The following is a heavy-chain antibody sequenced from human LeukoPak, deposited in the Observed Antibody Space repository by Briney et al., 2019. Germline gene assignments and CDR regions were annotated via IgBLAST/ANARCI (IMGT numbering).Heavy chain of an antibody. J-gene: IGHJ4*02. Sequence: SETLSLTCAVSGDSISSSTYFWGWIRQPPGKGLEWIGSIPYSGSASYNPSPKSRVIISIDTSKNQLSLEVRSVTAADTAVYYCARPARDGNYYYWGQGTLVTVSS. V-gene: IGHV4-39*01. D-gene: IGHD1-26*01. CDR3: ARPARDGNYYY. CDR1: GDSISSSTYF. CDR2: IPYSGSA.